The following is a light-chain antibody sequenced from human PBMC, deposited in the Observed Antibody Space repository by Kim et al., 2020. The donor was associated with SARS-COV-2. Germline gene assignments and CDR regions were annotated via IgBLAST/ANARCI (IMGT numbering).Light chain of an antibody. CDR2: EDD. Sequence: NFMLTQPHSVSESPGKTVTISCTRSSGSIASNYVQWYQQRPGSSPTTVIYEDDQRPSGVPDRFSGSIDSSSNSASLTISGLQTEDEADYYCQSYDGNIWVFGVGTQLTVL. V-gene: IGLV6-57*01. CDR1: SGSIASNY. CDR3: QSYDGNIWV. J-gene: IGLJ3*02.